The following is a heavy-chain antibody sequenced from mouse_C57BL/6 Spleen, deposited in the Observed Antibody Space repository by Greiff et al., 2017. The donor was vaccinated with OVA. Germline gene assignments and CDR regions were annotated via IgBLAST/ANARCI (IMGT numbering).Heavy chain of an antibody. D-gene: IGHD1-1*01. V-gene: IGHV14-2*01. CDR1: GFNIKDYY. CDR2: IDPEDGET. CDR3: ARGGTTVVAPGD. Sequence: EVQLQQSGAELVKPGASVKLSCTASGFNIKDYYMHWVQQRPDQGLEWIGRIDPEDGETKYAPTFQGKAPITAATSSNTDDRQLSSVTSEDTAGYYCARGGTTVVAPGDWGQGTTLTVAS. J-gene: IGHJ2*01.